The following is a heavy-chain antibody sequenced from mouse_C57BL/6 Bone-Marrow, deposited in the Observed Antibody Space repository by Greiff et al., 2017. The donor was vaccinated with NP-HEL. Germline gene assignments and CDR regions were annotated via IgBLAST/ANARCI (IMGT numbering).Heavy chain of an antibody. V-gene: IGHV1-59*01. J-gene: IGHJ3*01. CDR3: ARGTNWPAWFAY. CDR2: IDPSGSYT. D-gene: IGHD4-1*01. CDR1: GYTFTSYW. Sequence: QVQLQQPGAELVRPGTSVKLSCKASGYTFTSYWMHWVKQRPGQGLEWIGVIDPSGSYTNYNQKFKGKATLTVDTSSSTAYMQLSSLTSEASAVYYGARGTNWPAWFAYWGQGTLVTVSA.